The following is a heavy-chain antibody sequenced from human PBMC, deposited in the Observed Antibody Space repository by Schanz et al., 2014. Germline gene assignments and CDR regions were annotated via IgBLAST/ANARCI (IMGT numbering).Heavy chain of an antibody. CDR1: GFTLSSYG. CDR2: FNDGGVNK. V-gene: IGHV3-23*04. CDR3: AKSQGSSFDS. D-gene: IGHD6-13*01. J-gene: IGHJ4*02. Sequence: VRLVESGGGVVQPGRSLRLSCAASGFTLSSYGMHWVRQAPGKGLEWVSSFNDGGVNKYYADSVKGRFTISSDNSKSTLYLQMSSLRAEDTAVYYCAKSQGSSFDSWGQGTLXTVSS.